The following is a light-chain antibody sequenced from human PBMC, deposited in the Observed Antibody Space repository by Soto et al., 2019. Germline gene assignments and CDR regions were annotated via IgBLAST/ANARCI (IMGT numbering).Light chain of an antibody. J-gene: IGKJ2*01. CDR2: AAS. Sequence: DVQMTQSPSSLSASVGDRVTITCRASRDISSSLAWYEQKPGKVPKLLIYAASTLHAGVQSRFSGSGSGTFFTLTIISLQPEDVATYYCQKYNSAPNTFGQGTRLEIK. CDR1: RDISSS. V-gene: IGKV1-27*01. CDR3: QKYNSAPNT.